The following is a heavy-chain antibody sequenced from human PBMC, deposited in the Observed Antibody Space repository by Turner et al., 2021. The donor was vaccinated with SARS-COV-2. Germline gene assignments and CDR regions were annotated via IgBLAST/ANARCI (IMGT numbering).Heavy chain of an antibody. D-gene: IGHD6-13*01. CDR1: GYTLTELS. Sequence: QVQLVQSGAEVKKPGASVKVSCKVSGYTLTELSMHWVRQAPGKGLEWMGGFDPEDGETIYAQKFQGRVTMTEDTSTDTAYMELSSLRSEDTAVYYCARETPEAAAIDLIYYYYGMDVWGQGATVTFSS. V-gene: IGHV1-24*01. CDR3: ARETPEAAAIDLIYYYYGMDV. J-gene: IGHJ6*02. CDR2: FDPEDGET.